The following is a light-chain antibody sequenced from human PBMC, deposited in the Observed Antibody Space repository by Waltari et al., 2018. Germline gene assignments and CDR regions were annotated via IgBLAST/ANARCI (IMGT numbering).Light chain of an antibody. V-gene: IGLV1-44*01. J-gene: IGLJ2*01. CDR3: ATWDDSLNAVV. CDR2: SND. Sequence: QSVLTQPPSASGTPGQRVIISCSGSSPTIGSQTVTWYQKHPGKAPKALIFSNDQWPSGVPARFTCSKSGTAAFLAISGLQSEDEAEYYCATWDDSLNAVVFGGGTKLTVL. CDR1: SPTIGSQT.